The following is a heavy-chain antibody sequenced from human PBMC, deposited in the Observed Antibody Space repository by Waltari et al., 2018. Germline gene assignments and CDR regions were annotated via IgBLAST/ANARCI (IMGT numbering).Heavy chain of an antibody. D-gene: IGHD3-3*01. J-gene: IGHJ3*02. CDR2: RNPNSGKT. V-gene: IGHV1-8*01. Sequence: QVQLVQSGAEVKKPGASVKVSCKASGYTFPSYDINWVRQATGQGLEWMGWRNPNSGKTGYAQKFQGIVTMTRNTSISTAYMELSSLRSEDTAVYYCARGLKLRFLEWLLWGGAFDIWGQGTMVTVSS. CDR3: ARGLKLRFLEWLLWGGAFDI. CDR1: GYTFPSYD.